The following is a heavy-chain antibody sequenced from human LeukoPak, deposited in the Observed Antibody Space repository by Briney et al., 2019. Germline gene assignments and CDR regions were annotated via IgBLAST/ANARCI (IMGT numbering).Heavy chain of an antibody. Sequence: ASVKVSCKASGYTFTSYDINWVRQATGQGLEWMGWMNPNSGNTGYAQKFQGRVTMTRDTSTSTVYMELSSLRSEDTAVYYCARGGREFNWFDPWGQGTLVTVSS. J-gene: IGHJ5*02. CDR3: ARGGREFNWFDP. CDR2: MNPNSGNT. V-gene: IGHV1-8*01. CDR1: GYTFTSYD. D-gene: IGHD3/OR15-3a*01.